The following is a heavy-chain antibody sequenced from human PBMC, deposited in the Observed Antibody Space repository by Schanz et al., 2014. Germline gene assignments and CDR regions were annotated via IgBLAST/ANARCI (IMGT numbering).Heavy chain of an antibody. V-gene: IGHV3-30-3*01. D-gene: IGHD2-15*01. Sequence: QVQLLQFGGGVVQPGRSLRLSCAASGFTFSSYAMHWVRQAPGKGLEWVALISNDGSIKYYADSVEGRFTISRDNSRNTLYLQMNSLRTEDTAVYYCAKGMGYCSGGTCYDYYYYGLDVWGQGKTVIVSS. CDR1: GFTFSSYA. J-gene: IGHJ6*02. CDR3: AKGMGYCSGGTCYDYYYYGLDV. CDR2: ISNDGSIK.